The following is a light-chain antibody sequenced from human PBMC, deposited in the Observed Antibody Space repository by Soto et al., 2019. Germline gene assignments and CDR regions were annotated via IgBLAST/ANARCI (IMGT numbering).Light chain of an antibody. J-gene: IGKJ1*01. V-gene: IGKV3-15*01. CDR1: QSVNIN. CDR3: QQYNRYWT. CDR2: GAS. Sequence: EIVLTQSPGTVSLSPGERATLSCRASQSVNINLAWYQQKPGQGPRLLSFGASSRANGIPARFSGSGSGTEFTLTISSLLPDDFATYYCQQYNRYWTFGQGTKVDI.